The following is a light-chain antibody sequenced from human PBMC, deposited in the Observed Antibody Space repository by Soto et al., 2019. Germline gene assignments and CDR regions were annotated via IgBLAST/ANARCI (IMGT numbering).Light chain of an antibody. Sequence: EIVLTQSPGTLSLSPGERATLSCRASQSVSSSYLAWYQQKPGQAPRLLIYGASSRATGIPDRFSGSGSGTDVTLTISGLEPEDFAVYYCQQDGSSRTFGQGTKVEVK. V-gene: IGKV3-20*01. J-gene: IGKJ1*01. CDR1: QSVSSSY. CDR3: QQDGSSRT. CDR2: GAS.